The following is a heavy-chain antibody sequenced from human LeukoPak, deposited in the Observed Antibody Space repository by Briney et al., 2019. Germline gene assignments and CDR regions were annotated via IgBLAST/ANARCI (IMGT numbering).Heavy chain of an antibody. V-gene: IGHV1-2*02. CDR2: INPNSGGT. J-gene: IGHJ5*02. Sequence: ASVKVSCKASGYTFTGYYMHWVRQAPGQGLEWMGWINPNSGGTNYAQKFQGRVTMTRDTSISTAYMELSRLRSDDTAVYYCARDNDSWHWFDPWGQGTLVTVSS. CDR1: GYTFTGYY. CDR3: ARDNDSWHWFDP. D-gene: IGHD6-13*01.